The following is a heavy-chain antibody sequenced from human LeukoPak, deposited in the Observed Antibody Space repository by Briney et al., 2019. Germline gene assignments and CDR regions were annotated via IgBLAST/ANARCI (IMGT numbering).Heavy chain of an antibody. J-gene: IGHJ6*03. D-gene: IGHD3-10*01. Sequence: GGSLRLSCAASGFTFSSYAMHWVRQAPGKGLEYVSAISSNGGSTYYANSVKGRFTISRDNSKNTLYLQMGSLRAEDMAVYYCARDRSPLELRGVTVLATYYMDVWGKGTTVTVSS. V-gene: IGHV3-64*01. CDR3: ARDRSPLELRGVTVLATYYMDV. CDR2: ISSNGGST. CDR1: GFTFSSYA.